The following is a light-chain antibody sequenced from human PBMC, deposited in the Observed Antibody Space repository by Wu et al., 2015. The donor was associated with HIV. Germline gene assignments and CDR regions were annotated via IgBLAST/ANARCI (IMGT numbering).Light chain of an antibody. CDR1: QSVSSSY. Sequence: EIVLTQSPGTLSLSPGERATLSCRASQSVSSSYLVWYQQKPGQAPRLLIYGASNRATGIPDKFSGSGSGTDFSLTISRLEPEDVAVYYCQQYGGSPLWTFGQGTKVEIK. V-gene: IGKV3-20*01. J-gene: IGKJ1*01. CDR3: QQYGGSPLWT. CDR2: GAS.